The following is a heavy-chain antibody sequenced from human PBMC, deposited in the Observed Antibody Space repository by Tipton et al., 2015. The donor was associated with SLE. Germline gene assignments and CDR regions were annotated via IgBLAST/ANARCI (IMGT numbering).Heavy chain of an antibody. V-gene: IGHV4-59*01. CDR3: ARSWNDAPPDLGY. CDR2: IDYTANP. CDR1: GGSIGSFY. D-gene: IGHD1-1*01. J-gene: IGHJ4*02. Sequence: TLSLTCSVSGGSIGSFYWSWIRQPPGKGLEWIGNIDYTANPNYSPSLKSRVTISIDTSTNHFSLKLRSVTAADTAVYYHARSWNDAPPDLGYWGQGTLATVSS.